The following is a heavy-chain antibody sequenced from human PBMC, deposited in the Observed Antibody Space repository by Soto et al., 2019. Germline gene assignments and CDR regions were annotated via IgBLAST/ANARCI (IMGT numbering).Heavy chain of an antibody. CDR1: GFTFGSYA. CDR3: ARDKSYGWI. CDR2: ISYDGSNI. Sequence: GGSLRLSCAASGFTFGSYAMHWARQAPGKGLEWVAIISYDGSNIYYADSLKGRFTISRDNSKNTLYLQMNSLRAEDTAVYYCARDKSYGWIWGQGTMVTVS. J-gene: IGHJ3*02. D-gene: IGHD3-16*01. V-gene: IGHV3-30-3*01.